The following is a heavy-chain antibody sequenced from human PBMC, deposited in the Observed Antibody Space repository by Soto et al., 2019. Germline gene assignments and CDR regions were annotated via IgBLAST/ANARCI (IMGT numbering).Heavy chain of an antibody. D-gene: IGHD6-19*01. Sequence: QVQLVQSGAEVKKPGASVKVSCKASGYTFTRYDINWVRQATGQGLEWMRWMNPNSGNTGYAQKVQGRVTMSRNTSTNTDYMELRSLRSEDTAVYYCARERTVAGNDYWGQGTLVTVSS. CDR3: ARERTVAGNDY. V-gene: IGHV1-8*01. J-gene: IGHJ4*02. CDR1: GYTFTRYD. CDR2: MNPNSGNT.